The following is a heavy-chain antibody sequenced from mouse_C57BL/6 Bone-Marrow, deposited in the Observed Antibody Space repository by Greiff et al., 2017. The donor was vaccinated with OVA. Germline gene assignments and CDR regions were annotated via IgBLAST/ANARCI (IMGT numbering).Heavy chain of an antibody. D-gene: IGHD1-1*01. Sequence: VQLQQSGPELVKPGDSVKISCKASGYSFTGYFMNWVMQSHGKSLEWIGRINPYNGDTFYNQKFKGKATLTVDKSSSTAHMELRSLTSEDSAVYYCAREGADDGSSSFAYWGQGTLVTVSA. CDR3: AREGADDGSSSFAY. CDR1: GYSFTGYF. J-gene: IGHJ3*01. V-gene: IGHV1-20*01. CDR2: INPYNGDT.